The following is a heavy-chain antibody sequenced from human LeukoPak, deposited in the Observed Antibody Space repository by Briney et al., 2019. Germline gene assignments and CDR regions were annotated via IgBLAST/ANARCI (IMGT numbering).Heavy chain of an antibody. CDR3: ATHSGDDYVWGTYHISDY. CDR1: GGSFSGCY. V-gene: IGHV4-34*01. D-gene: IGHD3-16*02. J-gene: IGHJ4*02. CDR2: INHSGST. Sequence: SETLSLTCAVYGGSFSGCYWSWIRQPPGKGLEWIGEINHSGSTNYNPSLKSRVTITVDTSKNQFSLNLSSVTAADTAVYYCATHSGDDYVWGTYHISDYWGQGTLVTVSS.